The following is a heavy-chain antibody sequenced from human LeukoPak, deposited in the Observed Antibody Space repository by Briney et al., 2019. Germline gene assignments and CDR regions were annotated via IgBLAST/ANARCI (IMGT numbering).Heavy chain of an antibody. J-gene: IGHJ4*02. CDR3: ARTLRRRSSSVDY. D-gene: IGHD6-13*01. V-gene: IGHV4-34*01. CDR2: INHSGST. Sequence: SETLSLTCAVYGGSFSGYYWSWIRQPPGKGLEWIGEINHSGSTNYNPSLKSRVTISVDTSKNQFSLKLSSVTAADTAVYYCARTLRRRSSSVDYWGQGTLVTVSS. CDR1: GGSFSGYY.